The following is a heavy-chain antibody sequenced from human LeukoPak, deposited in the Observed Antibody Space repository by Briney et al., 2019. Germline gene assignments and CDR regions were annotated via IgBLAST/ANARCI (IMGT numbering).Heavy chain of an antibody. J-gene: IGHJ5*02. Sequence: PSETLSLTCTVSGGSVSSGSYYWSWIRQPPGKGLEWIGYIYYSGSTNYNPSLKSRVTISVDTFKNQFSLKLSSVTAADTAVYYCAREGYSSGWYVGRWFDPWGQGTLVTVSS. V-gene: IGHV4-61*01. CDR3: AREGYSSGWYVGRWFDP. CDR1: GGSVSSGSYY. CDR2: IYYSGST. D-gene: IGHD6-19*01.